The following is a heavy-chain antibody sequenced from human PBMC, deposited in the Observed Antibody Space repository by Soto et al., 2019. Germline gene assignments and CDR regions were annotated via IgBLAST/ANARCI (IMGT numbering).Heavy chain of an antibody. CDR3: ARVTPRNNLYYFSGLDV. V-gene: IGHV3-30-3*01. Sequence: GGSLRLSCVASGFTFDTYGIHWVRQAPGKGLQWVALISYEGSNTYYADSVRGRFTISRDNSKNTLYLQINALRPEDTGVYYCARVTPRNNLYYFSGLDVWGQGTSVTVSS. D-gene: IGHD1-1*01. CDR1: GFTFDTYG. CDR2: ISYEGSNT. J-gene: IGHJ6*02.